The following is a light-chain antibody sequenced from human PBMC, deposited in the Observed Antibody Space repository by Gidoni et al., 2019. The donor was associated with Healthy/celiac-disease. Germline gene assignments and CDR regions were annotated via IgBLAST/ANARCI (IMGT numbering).Light chain of an antibody. CDR1: QSISSW. CDR2: DAS. V-gene: IGKV1-5*01. Sequence: DIQMTQSPSTLSASVGDRVTITCRASQSISSWLAWYQQKPGKAPKLLIYDASSLESGVPSRFSGSGSGTEFTLTISSLQPVDFATYYCQQYNSYSPWTFGQXTKVEIK. CDR3: QQYNSYSPWT. J-gene: IGKJ1*01.